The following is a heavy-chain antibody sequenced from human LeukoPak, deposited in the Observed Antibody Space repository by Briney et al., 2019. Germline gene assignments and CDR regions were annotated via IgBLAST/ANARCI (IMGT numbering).Heavy chain of an antibody. J-gene: IGHJ4*02. CDR1: GGSFSGYY. CDR3: ARELRSTIN. D-gene: IGHD1-26*01. V-gene: IGHV4-34*01. CDR2: INHSGST. Sequence: SETLSLTCAVYGGSFSGYYWSWVRQPPGKGLEWVGEINHSGSTNYNPSLKSRVTISVDTSKNQFSLKLSSVTAADTAVYYCARELRSTINWGQGTLVTVSS.